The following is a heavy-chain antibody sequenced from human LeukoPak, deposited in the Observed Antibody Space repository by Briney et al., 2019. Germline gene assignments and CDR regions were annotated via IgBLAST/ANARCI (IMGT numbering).Heavy chain of an antibody. Sequence: PGGSLRLSCAASGFTFSSYSMNWVRQAPGKGLEWVSSISSSSSYIYYADSVKGRFTISRDNAKNSLYLQMNSLRAEDTAVYYCARVAPNYYDSKIPPQGPNDAFDIWGQGTMVTVSS. D-gene: IGHD3-22*01. CDR1: GFTFSSYS. CDR2: ISSSSSYI. J-gene: IGHJ3*02. CDR3: ARVAPNYYDSKIPPQGPNDAFDI. V-gene: IGHV3-21*01.